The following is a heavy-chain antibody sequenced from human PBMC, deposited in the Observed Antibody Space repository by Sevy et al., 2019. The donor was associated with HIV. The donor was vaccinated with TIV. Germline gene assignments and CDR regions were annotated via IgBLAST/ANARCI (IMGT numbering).Heavy chain of an antibody. J-gene: IGHJ3*01. CDR2: VDHTGNT. Sequence: SETLSLTCTVSGYSISSGYLWGWIRQPPGTGLEWIGGVDHTGNTYYNPSLKSRVTTSVDTSKNQFSLRLSSVTAADTAVYYCANFGRLLIINGDAFDDWGQGTMVTVSS. CDR3: ANFGRLLIINGDAFDD. CDR1: GYSISSGYL. V-gene: IGHV4-38-2*02. D-gene: IGHD3-9*01.